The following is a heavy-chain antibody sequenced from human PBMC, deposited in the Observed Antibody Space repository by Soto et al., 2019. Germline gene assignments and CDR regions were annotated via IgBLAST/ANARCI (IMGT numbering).Heavy chain of an antibody. J-gene: IGHJ5*02. CDR1: GYTFTSYD. Sequence: VKVSCKASGYTFTSYDTNWVRQATGQGLEWMGWMNPNSGNTGYAQKFQGRVTMTRNTSMSTAYMELSSLRSEDTAVYYCARRALAGEFVLRYFDWVTPQGWFDPWGQGTLVTVSS. D-gene: IGHD3-9*01. CDR3: ARRALAGEFVLRYFDWVTPQGWFDP. CDR2: MNPNSGNT. V-gene: IGHV1-8*01.